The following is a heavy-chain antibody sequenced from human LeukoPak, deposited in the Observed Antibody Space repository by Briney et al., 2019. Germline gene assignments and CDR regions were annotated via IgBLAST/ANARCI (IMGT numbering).Heavy chain of an antibody. CDR1: GGSISSYY. CDR3: ARHGRDNSGYYEAYYFDY. CDR2: ISYSGST. J-gene: IGHJ4*02. Sequence: SETLSLTCTVSGGSISSYYWSWIRQPPGKGLEWIGDISYSGSTSYNPSLRSRVTISADTSKNQFSLKLGSVTAADTAVYYCARHGRDNSGYYEAYYFDYWGQGPLVTVSS. V-gene: IGHV4-59*08. D-gene: IGHD3-22*01.